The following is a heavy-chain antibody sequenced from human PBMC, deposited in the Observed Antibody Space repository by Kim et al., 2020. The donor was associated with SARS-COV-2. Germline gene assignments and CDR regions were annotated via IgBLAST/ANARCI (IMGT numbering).Heavy chain of an antibody. CDR2: ISGYNGNT. CDR1: GYTFINYG. V-gene: IGHV1-18*01. J-gene: IGHJ4*02. D-gene: IGHD5-12*01. Sequence: ASVKVSCKASGYTFINYGISWVRQAPGQGLEWMGWISGYNGNTNYAQKLQGRVTVTTDTSTSTAYMELRSLTSDDTAVYYCARAGYSGYESLDYWGQGTLVTVSS. CDR3: ARAGYSGYESLDY.